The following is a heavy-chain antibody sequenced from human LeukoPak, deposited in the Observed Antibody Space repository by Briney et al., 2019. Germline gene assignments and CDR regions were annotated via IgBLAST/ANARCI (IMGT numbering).Heavy chain of an antibody. V-gene: IGHV3-21*01. CDR2: INTVGTYI. D-gene: IGHD3-22*01. CDR3: ARLRRNSDRSGFYYYYDY. CDR1: GFTFSSYS. J-gene: IGHJ4*02. Sequence: GGSLRLSCAASGFTFSSYSFNWVRQAPGKGPEWVSSINTVGTYIYYADSVRGRFTISRDNAENSLWLQMNSLRAEDSAVYYCARLRRNSDRSGFYYYYDYWGQGTLVTVSS.